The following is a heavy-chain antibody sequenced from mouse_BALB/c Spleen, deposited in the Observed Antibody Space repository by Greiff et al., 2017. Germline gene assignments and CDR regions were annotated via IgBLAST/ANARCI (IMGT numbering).Heavy chain of an antibody. V-gene: IGHV2-9*02. Sequence: QVQLKESGPGLVAPSQSLSITCTVSGFSLTSYGVHWVRQPPGKGLEWLGVIWAGGSTNYNSALMSRLSISKDNSKSQVFLKMNSLQTDDTAMYYCAGESPNWNVYAMDYWGQGTSVTVSS. J-gene: IGHJ4*01. D-gene: IGHD4-1*02. CDR2: IWAGGST. CDR3: AGESPNWNVYAMDY. CDR1: GFSLTSYG.